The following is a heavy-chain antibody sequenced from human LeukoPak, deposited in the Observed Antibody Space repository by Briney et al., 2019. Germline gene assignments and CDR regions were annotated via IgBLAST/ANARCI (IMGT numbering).Heavy chain of an antibody. V-gene: IGHV3-21*01. CDR1: GFTFSSYS. CDR3: ARVSRDGYNSRTFDY. D-gene: IGHD5-24*01. Sequence: PGGSLRLSCAASGFTFSSYSMNWVRQAPGKGLEWVSSISSSSSYIYYADSVKGRFTISRDNAKNSLYLQMNSLRAEDTAVYYCARVSRDGYNSRTFDYWGQETLVAVSP. J-gene: IGHJ4*02. CDR2: ISSSSSYI.